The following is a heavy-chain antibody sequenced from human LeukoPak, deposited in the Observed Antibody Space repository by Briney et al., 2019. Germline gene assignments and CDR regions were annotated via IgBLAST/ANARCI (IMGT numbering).Heavy chain of an antibody. V-gene: IGHV1-69*06. CDR3: ARSAFGSGVYFDY. CDR1: GGTFSSYA. Sequence: ASVTVSFKASGGTFSSYAISWVRQAPGQGLEWMGGIIPIFGTANYAQKFQGRVTITADKSTSTAYMELSSLRSEDTAVYYCARSAFGSGVYFDYWGQGTLVTVSS. J-gene: IGHJ4*02. CDR2: IIPIFGTA. D-gene: IGHD3-10*01.